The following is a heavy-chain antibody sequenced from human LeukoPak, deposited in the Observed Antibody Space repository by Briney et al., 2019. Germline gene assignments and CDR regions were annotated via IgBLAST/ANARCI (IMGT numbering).Heavy chain of an antibody. J-gene: IGHJ4*02. V-gene: IGHV3-23*01. D-gene: IGHD3-22*01. CDR2: ISGSGTTT. Sequence: GGSLRLSCAASGFTFTSYAMSWVRQAPGKGLEWISIISGSGTTTYYADSVKGGFTISRDNSKNTLYLQMNSLRAEDTAVYYCAKRGYSDSRPQYYFEYWGQGTLVTVSS. CDR1: GFTFTSYA. CDR3: AKRGYSDSRPQYYFEY.